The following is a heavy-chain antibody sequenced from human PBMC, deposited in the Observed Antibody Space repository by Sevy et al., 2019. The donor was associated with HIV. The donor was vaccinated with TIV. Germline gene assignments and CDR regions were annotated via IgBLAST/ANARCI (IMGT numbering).Heavy chain of an antibody. Sequence: GGSLRLSCVASGFAFRSYAMSWVRQAPGKGLEWISTVSGETDTTFYADSVKGRFTISRDTSKNTLYLQMNSLRADDTATYYCAKDSGMSIFALIIHNFDFWGRGTLVTVSS. CDR1: GFAFRSYA. D-gene: IGHD3-3*01. CDR3: AKDSGMSIFALIIHNFDF. J-gene: IGHJ4*02. V-gene: IGHV3-23*01. CDR2: VSGETDTT.